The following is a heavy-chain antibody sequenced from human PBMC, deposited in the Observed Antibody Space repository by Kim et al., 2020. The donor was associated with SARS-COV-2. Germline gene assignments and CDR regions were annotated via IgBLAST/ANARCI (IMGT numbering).Heavy chain of an antibody. Sequence: LNSRVTISVDTSKNQFSLKLSSVTAADTAVYYCARNRYSSSWYDQGFDPWGQGTLVTVSS. D-gene: IGHD6-13*01. J-gene: IGHJ5*02. CDR3: ARNRYSSSWYDQGFDP. V-gene: IGHV4-59*01.